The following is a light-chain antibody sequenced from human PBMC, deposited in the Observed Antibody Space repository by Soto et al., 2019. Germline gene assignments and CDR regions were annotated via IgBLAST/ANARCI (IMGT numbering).Light chain of an antibody. J-gene: IGKJ3*01. CDR2: KAS. Sequence: DIQMTQSPSTLSASIGDRVTITCRASQSINNWLAWYQQKAGKSPKVLIYKASSLASGVPSSSSGSESGTEFTLAINSLQPDDFATYYCQQYDTYPFTFGPGTKVDI. CDR3: QQYDTYPFT. V-gene: IGKV1-5*03. CDR1: QSINNW.